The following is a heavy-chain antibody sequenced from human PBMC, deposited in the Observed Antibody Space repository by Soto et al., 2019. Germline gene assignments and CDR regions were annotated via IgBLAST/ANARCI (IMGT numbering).Heavy chain of an antibody. V-gene: IGHV4-61*01. CDR3: AGDNKQWPALGDGMDV. Sequence: SETLSLTCTVSGGSVSSGSYYWSWIRQPPGKGLEWIGYIYYSGSTNYNPSLKSRVTISVDTSKNQFSLQLSSVTAADTAVYYCAGDNKQWPALGDGMDVWGHGPTVTV. CDR1: GGSVSSGSYY. D-gene: IGHD6-19*01. J-gene: IGHJ6*02. CDR2: IYYSGST.